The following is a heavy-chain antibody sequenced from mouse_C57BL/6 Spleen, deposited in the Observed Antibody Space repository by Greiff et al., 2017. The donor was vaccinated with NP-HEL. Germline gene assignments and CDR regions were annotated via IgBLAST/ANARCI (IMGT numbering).Heavy chain of an antibody. Sequence: EVQLQQSGPELVKPGASVKISCKASGYTFTDYYMNWVKQSHGKSLEWIGDINPNNGGTSYNQKFKGKATLTVDKSSSTAYMELRSLTSEDSAVYYCARREPYWGQGTTLTVSS. CDR3: ARREPY. CDR2: INPNNGGT. D-gene: IGHD6-1*01. V-gene: IGHV1-26*01. CDR1: GYTFTDYY. J-gene: IGHJ2*01.